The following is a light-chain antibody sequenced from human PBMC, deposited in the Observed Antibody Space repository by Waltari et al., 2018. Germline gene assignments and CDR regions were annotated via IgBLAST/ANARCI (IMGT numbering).Light chain of an antibody. CDR2: AAY. CDR3: QNYFTYPLT. Sequence: AVRLTQSPSSFSASTGDRVTITCRASQDIRSYLAWYQQKPGKAPKLLIYAAYTLQSGVPSRFSGIGSGTDFTLTISGLQSEDFATYYCQNYFTYPLTFGQGTKVEIK. V-gene: IGKV1-8*01. J-gene: IGKJ1*01. CDR1: QDIRSY.